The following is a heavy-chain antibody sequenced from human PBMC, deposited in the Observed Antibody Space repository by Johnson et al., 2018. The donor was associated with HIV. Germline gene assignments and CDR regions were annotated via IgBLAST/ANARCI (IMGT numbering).Heavy chain of an antibody. J-gene: IGHJ3*02. CDR3: ARALVVITDGHAFDI. CDR2: IYSGGST. Sequence: VQLVESGGGLIQPGGSLRLSCAASGFTVSSTYMSWVRQAPGKGLERVPVIYSGGSTYYADSVTGRFTISRDNAKNSMYLQMNSLRAEDTALYYCARALVVITDGHAFDIWGQGTMVTVSS. V-gene: IGHV3-53*01. CDR1: GFTVSSTY. D-gene: IGHD3-22*01.